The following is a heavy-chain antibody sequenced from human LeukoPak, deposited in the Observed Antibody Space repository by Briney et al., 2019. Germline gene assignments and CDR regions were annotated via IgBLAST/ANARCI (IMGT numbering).Heavy chain of an antibody. CDR1: GFTFSRYW. Sequence: GGSLRLSCAASGFTFSRYWMHWVRQAPGKGLVWVSRINSDGSSTTYADSVKGQFTISRDNAKNTLYLQMNSLRAEDTAVYYCARDPATEYYFDYWGQGTLVTVSS. D-gene: IGHD2-2*01. V-gene: IGHV3-74*03. CDR3: ARDPATEYYFDY. CDR2: INSDGSST. J-gene: IGHJ4*02.